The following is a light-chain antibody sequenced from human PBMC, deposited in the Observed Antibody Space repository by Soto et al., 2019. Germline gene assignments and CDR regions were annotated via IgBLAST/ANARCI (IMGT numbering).Light chain of an antibody. CDR1: SSDVGGYNY. CDR2: EVS. CDR3: SSYAGSNNG. Sequence: QSVLTQPPSASGSPGPSVTISCTGTSSDVGGYNYVSWYQQHPGKAPKLMIYEVSKRPSGVPDRFSGSKSGNTASLTVSGLQAEDEADYYCSSYAGSNNGFGGGTKLTVL. V-gene: IGLV2-8*01. J-gene: IGLJ2*01.